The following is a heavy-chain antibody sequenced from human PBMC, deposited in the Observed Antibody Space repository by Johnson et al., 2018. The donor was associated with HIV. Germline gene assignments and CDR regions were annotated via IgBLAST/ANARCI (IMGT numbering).Heavy chain of an antibody. D-gene: IGHD1-26*01. J-gene: IGHJ3*01. V-gene: IGHV3-30*02. CDR3: AREGWELPRTGFDV. CDR1: GFTFSSYG. CDR2: IRYDGSNK. Sequence: QVQLVESGGGVVQPGGSLRLSCAASGFTFSSYGMHWVRQAPGKGLEWAACIRYDGSNKYYADSVKGRFTISRANSKNSLYLQMNSLRAEDTAVFYCAREGWELPRTGFDVWGLGTMVTVSS.